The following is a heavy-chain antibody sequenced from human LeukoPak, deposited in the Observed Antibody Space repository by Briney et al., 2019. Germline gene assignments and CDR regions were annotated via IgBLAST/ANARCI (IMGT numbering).Heavy chain of an antibody. CDR3: ARYCTSTTCILRGFDY. CDR1: DYSFTSGHY. D-gene: IGHD2-2*01. Sequence: SETLSLTCSVSDYSFTSGHYWGWIRPPPGKGLEWIANIYHTGSAHYNPSLKSRVTISVDTSKNQFSLKLSSVTAADTAVYYCARYCTSTTCILRGFDYWGQGTLVTVSS. J-gene: IGHJ4*02. V-gene: IGHV4-38-2*01. CDR2: IYHTGSA.